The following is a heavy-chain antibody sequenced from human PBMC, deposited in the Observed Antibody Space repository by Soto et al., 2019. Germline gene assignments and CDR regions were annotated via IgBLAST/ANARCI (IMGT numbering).Heavy chain of an antibody. CDR3: ARDLGVRFIGGFSY. CDR2: IWYDGSNK. Sequence: QVQLVESGGGVVQPGRSLRLSCAASGFTFSSYGMHWVRQAPGKGLEWVAVIWYDGSNKYYADSVKGRFTISRDNSKNTLYLQMNSLRAEDTAVYYCARDLGVRFIGGFSYWGQGTLVTVSS. V-gene: IGHV3-33*01. J-gene: IGHJ4*02. D-gene: IGHD2-15*01. CDR1: GFTFSSYG.